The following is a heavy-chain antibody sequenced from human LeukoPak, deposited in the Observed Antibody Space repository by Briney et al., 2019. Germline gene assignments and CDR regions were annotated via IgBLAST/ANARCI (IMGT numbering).Heavy chain of an antibody. CDR3: AKDQKCYDSRGRGYYFDY. CDR2: ISYYGSET. D-gene: IGHD3-22*01. CDR1: GFPFINYG. V-gene: IGHV3-30*18. Sequence: PGGSLRLSCAASGFPFINYGMHWVRQAPGKGLEWVAVISYYGSETYYADSAKGRFTISRDNSANTLYLQMNSLRAEDTAVYYCAKDQKCYDSRGRGYYFDYWGQGTLVTVSS. J-gene: IGHJ4*02.